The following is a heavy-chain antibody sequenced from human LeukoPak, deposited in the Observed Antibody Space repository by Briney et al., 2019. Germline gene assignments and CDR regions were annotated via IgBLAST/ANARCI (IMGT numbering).Heavy chain of an antibody. CDR1: GYTVTNYA. CDR2: INTNTGNP. J-gene: IGHJ4*02. Sequence: ASVKVSCKASGYTVTNYAMNWVRQAPGQGLEWMGWINTNTGNPTYAQGFTGRCVFSLDTSVSTAYLQISSLKADDTAVYYCARGRMSGSSGRYYLDYWGQGTLVTVSS. V-gene: IGHV7-4-1*02. CDR3: ARGRMSGSSGRYYLDY. D-gene: IGHD6-19*01.